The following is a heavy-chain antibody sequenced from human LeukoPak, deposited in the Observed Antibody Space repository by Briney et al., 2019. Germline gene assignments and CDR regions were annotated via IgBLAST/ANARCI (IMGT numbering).Heavy chain of an antibody. CDR1: GFTFSTYG. V-gene: IGHV3-33*08. D-gene: IGHD3-10*01. CDR2: ISYDGTNK. CDR3: ARESGFRGDAFDI. Sequence: PGRSLRLSCAASGFTFSTYGMHWVRQAPGKGLEWVGIISYDGTNKYYADSVKGRFIISRDNAKNSLYLQMNSLRAEDTAVYYCARESGFRGDAFDIWGQGTMVTVSS. J-gene: IGHJ3*02.